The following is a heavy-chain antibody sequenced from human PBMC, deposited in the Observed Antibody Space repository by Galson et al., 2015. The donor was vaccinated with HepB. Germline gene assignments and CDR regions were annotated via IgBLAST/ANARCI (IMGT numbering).Heavy chain of an antibody. CDR2: INPCNGGI. D-gene: IGHD3-22*01. Sequence: SVKVSCKASGYTFTSYGITWVRQAPGQGLEWVGWINPCNGGINYAQKFQGRVTMTTDTSTVYMELSSLRSEDTAMYYCARGRPSTVIVSSGPSVPFGYWGQGTLVTVSS. CDR3: ARGRPSTVIVSSGPSVPFGY. CDR1: GYTFTSYG. V-gene: IGHV1-18*04. J-gene: IGHJ4*02.